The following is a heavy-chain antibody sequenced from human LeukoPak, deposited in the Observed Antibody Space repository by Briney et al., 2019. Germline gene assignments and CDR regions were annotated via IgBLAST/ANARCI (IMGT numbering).Heavy chain of an antibody. Sequence: SETLSLTCRVCGGSLSGYFWSWFRQPAGKGLEWIGRIYTSGSTNYNPSLKSRVNMSVDTSKNQFSLKLSSVTAADTAVYYCARDLKGPTLRDFDVFDIWGQGTMVTVSS. CDR2: IYTSGST. CDR1: GGSLSGYF. D-gene: IGHD2/OR15-2a*01. V-gene: IGHV4-4*07. CDR3: ARDLKGPTLRDFDVFDI. J-gene: IGHJ3*02.